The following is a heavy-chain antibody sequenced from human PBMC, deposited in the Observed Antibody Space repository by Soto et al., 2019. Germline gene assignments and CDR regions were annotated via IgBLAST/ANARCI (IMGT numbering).Heavy chain of an antibody. CDR1: GYTFTGYY. CDR2: INPNSGGT. V-gene: IGHV1-2*04. D-gene: IGHD2-15*01. Sequence: QVQLVQSGAEVKKPGASVKVSCKASGYTFTGYYMHWVRQAPGQGLEWMGWINPNSGGTNYAQKFQGWVTMTRDTSISTAYMELSRLRSDDTAVYYCAILGGERGYCSRGSCPFDYWGQGTLVTVSS. J-gene: IGHJ4*02. CDR3: AILGGERGYCSRGSCPFDY.